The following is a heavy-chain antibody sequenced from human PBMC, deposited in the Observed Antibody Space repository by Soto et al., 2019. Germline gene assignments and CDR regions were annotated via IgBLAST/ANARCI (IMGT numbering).Heavy chain of an antibody. J-gene: IGHJ4*02. D-gene: IGHD2-21*01. V-gene: IGHV1-69*13. CDR1: GYTFTNFD. CDR2: IIPIFRTP. CDR3: ARGEGGPRWGSIDY. Sequence: GASVKVSCKASGYTFTNFDFNWVRQAPGQGLEWMGGIIPIFRTPDYSQNFQGRVTITADESTTTAYMELSRLRSDDTAVYYCARGEGGPRWGSIDYWGQGTLVTVSS.